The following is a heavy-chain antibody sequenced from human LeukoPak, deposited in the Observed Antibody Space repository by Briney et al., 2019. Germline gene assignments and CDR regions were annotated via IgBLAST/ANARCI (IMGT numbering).Heavy chain of an antibody. J-gene: IGHJ5*02. Sequence: ASVKVSCKAPGYTFTSYGISWVRQAPGQGLEWMGWISAYNGNTNYAQKLQGRVTMTTDTSTSTAYMELRSLRSDNTAVYYCARVQVGPRFNWFDPWGQGTLVTVSS. CDR2: ISAYNGNT. D-gene: IGHD7-27*01. CDR1: GYTFTSYG. CDR3: ARVQVGPRFNWFDP. V-gene: IGHV1-18*01.